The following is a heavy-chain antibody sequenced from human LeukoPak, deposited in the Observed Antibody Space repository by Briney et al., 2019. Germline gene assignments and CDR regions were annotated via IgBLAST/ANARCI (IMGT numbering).Heavy chain of an antibody. V-gene: IGHV4-59*11. Sequence: SETLSLTCTVSGGSITDHFWSWVRRSPGKGLEWIGFMHHSGSANSNPSLRSRVTISMDTSKNQFSLKMASVTAADTAVYFCAREIHYDSSGQRTLHAFDMWGQGTMVTVSS. CDR2: MHHSGSA. J-gene: IGHJ3*02. CDR3: AREIHYDSSGQRTLHAFDM. D-gene: IGHD3-22*01. CDR1: GGSITDHF.